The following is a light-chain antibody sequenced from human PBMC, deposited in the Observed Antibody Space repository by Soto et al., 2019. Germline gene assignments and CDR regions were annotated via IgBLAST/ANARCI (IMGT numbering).Light chain of an antibody. J-gene: IGKJ1*01. CDR1: QGISSY. V-gene: IGKV1-8*01. Sequence: AIQVTQSPSSLSASVGDRVTITCRASQGISSYLAWYQQKPGKAPKLLIYAASTLQSGVPSRFSGSGSGTDFTLTISCLQSEDFATYYCQQYYSYPWTFGQGTKVEIK. CDR2: AAS. CDR3: QQYYSYPWT.